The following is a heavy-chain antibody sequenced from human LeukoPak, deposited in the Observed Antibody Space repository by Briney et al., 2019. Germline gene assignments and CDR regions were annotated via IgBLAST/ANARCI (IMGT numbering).Heavy chain of an antibody. D-gene: IGHD3-3*01. V-gene: IGHV4-59*08. CDR3: SKHRFWDVFPFYL. J-gene: IGHJ4*02. CDR2: VYYTGST. CDR1: GDSIGSYY. Sequence: SETLSLTCAVSGDSIGSYYWSWIRQPPGEGLEWIGYVYYTGSTNYNPSLKRRVTISVDTSKNHFSLNLRSVTAADTAIFSLSKHRFWDVFPFYLWGQGTLVIVSS.